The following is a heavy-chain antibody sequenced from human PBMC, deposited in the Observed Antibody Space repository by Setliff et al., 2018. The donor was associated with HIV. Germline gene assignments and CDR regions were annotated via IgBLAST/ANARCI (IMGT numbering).Heavy chain of an antibody. Sequence: SETLSLTCAVSSGSISSGNYDWTWIRQLAGKGLEWIGRIYTRGSSDYNPSLKSRVTISVDTSKNQFSLKLYSVTAADTAVYYCARAYFGSGIYYWGQGTLVTVSS. J-gene: IGHJ4*02. V-gene: IGHV4-61*02. CDR3: ARAYFGSGIYY. D-gene: IGHD3-10*01. CDR2: IYTRGSS. CDR1: SGSISSGNYD.